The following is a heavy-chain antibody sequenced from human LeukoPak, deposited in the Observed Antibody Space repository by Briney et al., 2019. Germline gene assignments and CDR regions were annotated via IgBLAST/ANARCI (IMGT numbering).Heavy chain of an antibody. CDR1: GYTFTGYY. J-gene: IGHJ4*02. Sequence: EASVKVSCKASGYTFTGYYMHWVRQAPGQGLEWMGWINPNSGGTNYAQKLQGRVTMTTDTSTSTAYMELRSLRSDDTAVYYCARDLKWFGESRRQYFDCWGQGTLVTVSS. D-gene: IGHD3-10*01. CDR3: ARDLKWFGESRRQYFDC. CDR2: INPNSGGT. V-gene: IGHV1-2*02.